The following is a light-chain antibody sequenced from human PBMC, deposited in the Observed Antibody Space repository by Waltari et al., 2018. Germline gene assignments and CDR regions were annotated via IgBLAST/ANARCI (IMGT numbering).Light chain of an antibody. CDR3: QQHENLPYS. CDR1: QSIGNY. V-gene: IGKV1-33*01. CDR2: SAS. Sequence: DIQVTQSPSSLSAAVGDRVSITCRASQSIGNYLNWYQQKPGKAPKHLIYSASSLQSWVPSRFSGDGYGTDFTFTISSLQPEDVGTYYCQQHENLPYSFGQGTKLEIK. J-gene: IGKJ2*03.